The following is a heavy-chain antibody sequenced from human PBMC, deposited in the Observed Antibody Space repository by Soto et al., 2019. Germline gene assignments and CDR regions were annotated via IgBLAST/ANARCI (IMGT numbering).Heavy chain of an antibody. J-gene: IGHJ4*02. V-gene: IGHV3-48*03. Sequence: GGSLRLSCAASGFSFSSYEMNWVRQAPGKGLEWVSYINSGGSNIYYGDSVKGRFTISRDNAKNSLYLQMNSLRAEDTAFYYCARVGSDRSGYALDYWGQGTLVTVSS. CDR2: INSGGSNI. CDR3: ARVGSDRSGYALDY. D-gene: IGHD5-18*01. CDR1: GFSFSSYE.